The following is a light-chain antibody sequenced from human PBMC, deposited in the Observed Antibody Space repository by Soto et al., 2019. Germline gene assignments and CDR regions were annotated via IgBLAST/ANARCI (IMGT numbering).Light chain of an antibody. V-gene: IGLV3-21*04. CDR3: QVWDSSSDHVV. Sequence: SYELTQPPSVSVAPGKTARITCGGNNIETKSVHWYQQRPGQAPVLVINYDSDRPSGIPERFSGSNSGNTATLTISRVEAGDEADYYCQVWDSSSDHVVFGGGTKVTVL. CDR2: YDS. J-gene: IGLJ2*01. CDR1: NIETKS.